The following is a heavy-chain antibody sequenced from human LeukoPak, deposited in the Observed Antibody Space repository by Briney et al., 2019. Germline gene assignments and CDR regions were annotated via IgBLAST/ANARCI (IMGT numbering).Heavy chain of an antibody. CDR1: GGSISSSSYY. V-gene: IGHV4-39*01. CDR2: IYYSGST. CDR3: ARRRTMFGYFAGEFDY. Sequence: SETLSLTCTVSGGSISSSSYYWGWIRQPPGKGLEWIGSIYYSGSTNNNPSLKSRVTISVDTSKNQFSLKLSSVTAEDTAVYYCARRRTMFGYFAGEFDYWGQGTLVTVPS. J-gene: IGHJ4*02. D-gene: IGHD3-10*02.